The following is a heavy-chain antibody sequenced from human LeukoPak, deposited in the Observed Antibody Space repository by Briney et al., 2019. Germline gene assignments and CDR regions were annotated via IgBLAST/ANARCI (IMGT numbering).Heavy chain of an antibody. CDR1: GFTFSSYW. J-gene: IGHJ6*03. CDR3: ARGYSGYARFHYYMDV. D-gene: IGHD5-12*01. Sequence: PGGSLRLSCAASGFTFSSYWMSWVRQAPGKGLEWIGEINHSGSTNFNPSLKSRVTISVDTSKNQFSLKLSSVTAADTAVYYCARGYSGYARFHYYMDVWGKGTTVTVSS. CDR2: INHSGST. V-gene: IGHV4-34*01.